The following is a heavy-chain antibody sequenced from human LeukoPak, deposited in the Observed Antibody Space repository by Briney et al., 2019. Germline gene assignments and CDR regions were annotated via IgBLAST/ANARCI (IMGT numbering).Heavy chain of an antibody. J-gene: IGHJ4*02. CDR1: GYTFTKFG. CDR2: ISGNNGNT. V-gene: IGHV1-18*01. CDR3: ARDIAESNFDY. D-gene: IGHD6-13*01. Sequence: ASVKVSCTASGYTFTKFGISWVRQAPGQGLEWMGWISGNNGNTDYAQKFQGRVIMATDTATSTAYMELRSLRSDDTAVYYCARDIAESNFDYWGQGTLVTVSS.